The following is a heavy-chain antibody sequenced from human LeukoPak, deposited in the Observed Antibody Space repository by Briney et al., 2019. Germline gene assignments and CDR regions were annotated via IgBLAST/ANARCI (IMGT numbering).Heavy chain of an antibody. J-gene: IGHJ5*02. D-gene: IGHD1-26*01. Sequence: SQTLSLTCTVSGGSISSGSYYWSWIRQPAGKGLEWIGRIYTSGSTNYNPSLKSRVTMSVDRSKNQFSLKLSSVTAADTAVYYCARAVGSSESNWLDPRGQGALVTVSS. CDR1: GGSISSGSYY. CDR3: ARAVGSSESNWLDP. V-gene: IGHV4-61*02. CDR2: IYTSGST.